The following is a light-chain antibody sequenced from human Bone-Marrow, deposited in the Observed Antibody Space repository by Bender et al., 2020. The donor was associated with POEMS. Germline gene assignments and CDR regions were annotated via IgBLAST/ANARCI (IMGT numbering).Light chain of an antibody. V-gene: IGLV1-44*01. CDR3: AVWDASLNGWV. CDR1: SSNIGAHA. J-gene: IGLJ3*02. Sequence: QSALTQPPSASGTPGQRVTISCSGGSSNIGAHAVNWYQHLPGTAPKLLIYSSHRRPSEVPDRFSGSRSGTSASLAISGLQSEDEADYYCAVWDASLNGWVFGGGTKLTVL. CDR2: SSH.